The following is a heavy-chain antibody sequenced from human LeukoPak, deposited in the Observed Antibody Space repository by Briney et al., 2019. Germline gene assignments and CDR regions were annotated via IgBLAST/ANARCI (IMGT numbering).Heavy chain of an antibody. CDR1: GYSFPTYW. J-gene: IGHJ4*02. CDR3: ARSLTVAREYNYGYGY. V-gene: IGHV5-51*01. CDR2: IYPGDSDT. D-gene: IGHD5-18*01. Sequence: GESLKISCKGSGYSFPTYWIGWVRQMPGKGLEWMGIIYPGDSDTRYSPSFQGQVTISADKSISTAYLQWSSLKASDTAMYYCARSLTVAREYNYGYGYWGLGTLVTVSS.